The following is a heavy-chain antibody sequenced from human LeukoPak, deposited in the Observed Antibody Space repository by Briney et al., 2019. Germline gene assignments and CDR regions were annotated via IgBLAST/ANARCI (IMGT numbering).Heavy chain of an antibody. CDR3: ARDERSCSSTSCYRRIDP. D-gene: IGHD2-2*01. CDR2: IYHSGST. Sequence: SETLSLTCTVSGGSISSGGYYWSWIRQPPGKGLEWIGYIYHSGSTYYNPSLKSRVTISVDTSKNQFSLKLSSVTAADTAVYYCARDERSCSSTSCYRRIDPWGQGTLVTVSS. CDR1: GGSISSGGYY. J-gene: IGHJ5*02. V-gene: IGHV4-30-2*01.